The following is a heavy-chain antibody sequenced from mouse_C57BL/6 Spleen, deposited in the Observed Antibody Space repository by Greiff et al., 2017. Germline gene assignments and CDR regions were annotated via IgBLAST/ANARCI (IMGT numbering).Heavy chain of an antibody. D-gene: IGHD3-2*02. V-gene: IGHV14-2*01. CDR3: ARADAQATYYAMDN. Sequence: EVQLQQSGAELVKPGASVKLSCTASGFNFKAYPLHWVKQRPEQGLEWIGRFDPEDGETKYAPKFQGKATITADTSSNTAYLQLSSLTSEHTAVYFCARADAQATYYAMDNRGEGTSVTVSS. CDR2: FDPEDGET. J-gene: IGHJ4*01. CDR1: GFNFKAYP.